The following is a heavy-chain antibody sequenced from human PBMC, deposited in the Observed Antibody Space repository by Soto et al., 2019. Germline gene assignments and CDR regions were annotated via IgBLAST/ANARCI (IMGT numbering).Heavy chain of an antibody. CDR2: IYSGGST. V-gene: IGHV3-53*01. CDR1: GFTVSSNY. CDR3: EREPYYYDSSGSVDVFDI. Sequence: GGSLRLSCAASGFTVSSNYMSWVRQAPGKGLEWVSVIYSGGSTYYADSVKGRFTISRDNSKNTLYLQMNSLRAEDTAVYYCEREPYYYDSSGSVDVFDIWGQGTMVTV. J-gene: IGHJ3*02. D-gene: IGHD3-22*01.